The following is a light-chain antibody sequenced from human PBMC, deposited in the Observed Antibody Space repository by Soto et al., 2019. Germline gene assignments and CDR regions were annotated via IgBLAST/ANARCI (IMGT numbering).Light chain of an antibody. Sequence: QSALTQPASVSGSPGQSITISCTGTSSDIGRYNYVSWYQHGPGKAPKLIIYDVSDRPSGVSNRFSGSKSGTTASLTISGLQAEDEADYYCGSYTSRDTMIFGGGTKVTVL. CDR3: GSYTSRDTMI. CDR1: SSDIGRYNY. CDR2: DVS. V-gene: IGLV2-14*03. J-gene: IGLJ2*01.